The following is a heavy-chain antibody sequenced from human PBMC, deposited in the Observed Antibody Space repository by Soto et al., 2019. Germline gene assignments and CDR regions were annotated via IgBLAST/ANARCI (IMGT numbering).Heavy chain of an antibody. CDR3: ARVITVGATDAFDI. Sequence: GSLRLSCAASGFTVSSNYMSWVRQAPGKGLEWVSVIYSGGSTYYADSVKGRFTISRHNSKNTLYLQMNSLLAEDTAVYYCARVITVGATDAFDIWGQGTMVTVSS. D-gene: IGHD1-26*01. CDR2: IYSGGST. J-gene: IGHJ3*02. CDR1: GFTVSSNY. V-gene: IGHV3-66*01.